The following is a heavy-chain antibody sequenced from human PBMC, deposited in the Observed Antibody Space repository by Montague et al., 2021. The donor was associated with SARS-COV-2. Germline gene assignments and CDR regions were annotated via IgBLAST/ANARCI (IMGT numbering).Heavy chain of an antibody. V-gene: IGHV4-61*08. J-gene: IGHJ4*02. CDR2: ISDSGST. Sequence: SETLSLTCTVSGGSISSGGYYWSWFRQPPGKGLEWIGYISDSGSTNYNPSLTSRVTMSVDTSKNQFSLKVNSVTAADTAVYYCARHYSATLPAVYWGQGTLVTVSS. D-gene: IGHD2-15*01. CDR1: GGSISSGGYY. CDR3: ARHYSATLPAVY.